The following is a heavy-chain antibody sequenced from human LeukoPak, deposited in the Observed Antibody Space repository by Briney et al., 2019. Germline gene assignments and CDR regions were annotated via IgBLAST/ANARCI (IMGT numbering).Heavy chain of an antibody. V-gene: IGHV3-9*01. J-gene: IGHJ5*01. CDR1: GFKFDDYA. D-gene: IGHD6-19*01. CDR3: VKDIEAVTGADTWFDS. CDR2: ISWHRRSI. Sequence: AGGSLRLSCAASGFKFDDYAMHWVRQDLGKGLEWAAGISWHRRSIDYADSVKGRFTISRDNAKNSLFLQMNSLRAEDTAVYYCVKDIEAVTGADTWFDSWGQGTLVSVSS.